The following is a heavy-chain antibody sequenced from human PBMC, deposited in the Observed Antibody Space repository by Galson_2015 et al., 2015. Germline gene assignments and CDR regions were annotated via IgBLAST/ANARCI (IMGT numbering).Heavy chain of an antibody. CDR3: ARTTDGYDWGTFDY. CDR1: GYTFSNFA. CDR2: INAGGGDT. J-gene: IGHJ4*02. D-gene: IGHD5-12*01. Sequence: SVKVSCKASGYTFSNFAMNWVRQAPGQRLEWMGWINAGGGDTKYSQSFQGRVTITRDTSANTAYMELSSLRSEDTAVYYCARTTDGYDWGTFDYWGQGTLVTVSS. V-gene: IGHV1-3*01.